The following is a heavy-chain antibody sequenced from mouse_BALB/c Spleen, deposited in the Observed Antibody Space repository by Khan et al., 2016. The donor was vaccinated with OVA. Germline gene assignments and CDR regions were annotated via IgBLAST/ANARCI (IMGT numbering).Heavy chain of an antibody. CDR2: VDPFSGGT. V-gene: IGHV1S135*01. D-gene: IGHD2-2*01. CDR1: GYSFTSYY. Sequence: EVELVESGPELMKPGASVKISCKASGYSFTSYYLHWVMQSHGESLEWIGYVDPFSGGTTYNQKFKGKATLTVDKSSSTAYMHLSNLTSEDFAVYYCARHGYVAWFTYWGQGTLVTVSA. CDR3: ARHGYVAWFTY. J-gene: IGHJ3*01.